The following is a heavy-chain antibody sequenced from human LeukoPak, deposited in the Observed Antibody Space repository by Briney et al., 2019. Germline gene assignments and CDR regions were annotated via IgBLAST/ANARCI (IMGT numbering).Heavy chain of an antibody. D-gene: IGHD3-10*01. J-gene: IGHJ3*02. CDR3: ARAGSLPPTDAFDI. V-gene: IGHV4-34*01. CDR1: GGSFSGYY. CDR2: INHSGST. Sequence: PSETLSLTCAVYGGSFSGYYWSWIRQPPGKGLEWIGEINHSGSTNYNPSLKSRVTISVDTSKNQFSLKLSSVTAADTAVYYCARAGSLPPTDAFDIWGQGTMVTVSS.